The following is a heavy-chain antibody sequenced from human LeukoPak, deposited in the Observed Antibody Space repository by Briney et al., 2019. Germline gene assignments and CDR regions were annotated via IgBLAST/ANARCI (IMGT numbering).Heavy chain of an antibody. CDR2: ISDSGGTT. CDR1: GFTFSTYA. J-gene: IGHJ4*02. D-gene: IGHD5-12*01. V-gene: IGHV3-23*01. Sequence: GGSLRLSCAASGFTFSTYAMSWVRQAPGKGLEWDSAISDSGGTTYYADSVKGRFTISRDNSKNTLYLQMNSLRAEDTAVYYCAKDRHDSGYDGGCIFDYWGQGTLVTVSS. CDR3: AKDRHDSGYDGGCIFDY.